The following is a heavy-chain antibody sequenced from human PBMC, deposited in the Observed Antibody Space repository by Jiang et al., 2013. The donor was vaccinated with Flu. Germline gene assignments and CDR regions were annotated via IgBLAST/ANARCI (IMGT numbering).Heavy chain of an antibody. J-gene: IGHJ5*01. D-gene: IGHD6-13*01. CDR2: IMPIFGTT. V-gene: IGHV1-69*05. Sequence: PGQGLEWMGRIMPIFGTTNYAQKFQGRVTITMDTSASTAYMELSNLRSEDTAVYYCARDGTGYGSSWFVSWGQGTLVTVSS. CDR3: ARDGTGYGSSWFVS.